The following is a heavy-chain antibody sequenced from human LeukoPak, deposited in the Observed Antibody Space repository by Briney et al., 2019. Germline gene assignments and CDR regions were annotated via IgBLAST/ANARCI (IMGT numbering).Heavy chain of an antibody. V-gene: IGHV5-51*01. Sequence: RGESLKISCKGSGYSFSNFWIGWVRQMPGKGLEWMGIIYPGDSDTRYSPSFQGQVTISADKSISTAYLQWSSLKASDTAMYYCARQRVVAATAYYYYGMDVWGQGNTVTVSS. J-gene: IGHJ6*02. CDR3: ARQRVVAATAYYYYGMDV. D-gene: IGHD2-15*01. CDR1: GYSFSNFW. CDR2: IYPGDSDT.